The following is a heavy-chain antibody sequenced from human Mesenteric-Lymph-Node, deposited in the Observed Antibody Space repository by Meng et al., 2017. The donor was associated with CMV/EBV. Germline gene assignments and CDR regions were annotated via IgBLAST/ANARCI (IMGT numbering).Heavy chain of an antibody. J-gene: IGHJ4*02. CDR1: GGSFSGYY. Sequence: QVPLPPWGAGLLKPSETLSVTCAVYGGSFSGYYWNWIRQSPEKGLEWIGEINHSGSTTYNPSFTSRIIISVDTSTNQISLNMSSVTAADTAVYYCARGSSYDILTGYFDYWGQGALVTVSS. D-gene: IGHD3-9*01. CDR2: INHSGST. V-gene: IGHV4-34*01. CDR3: ARGSSYDILTGYFDY.